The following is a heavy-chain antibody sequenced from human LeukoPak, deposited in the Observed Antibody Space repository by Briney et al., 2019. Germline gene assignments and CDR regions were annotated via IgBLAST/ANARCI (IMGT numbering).Heavy chain of an antibody. J-gene: IGHJ5*02. CDR2: IYPGDSDT. CDR3: ARLVGSYGSSPPRWFDP. Sequence: GESLKISCKGSGYSFTSYWIGWVRQMPGKGLEWMGIIYPGDSDTRYSPSFQGQVTISADKSISTAYLQWSSLKASDTAMYYCARLVGSYGSSPPRWFDPWGQGTLVTVSS. V-gene: IGHV5-51*01. D-gene: IGHD6-13*01. CDR1: GYSFTSYW.